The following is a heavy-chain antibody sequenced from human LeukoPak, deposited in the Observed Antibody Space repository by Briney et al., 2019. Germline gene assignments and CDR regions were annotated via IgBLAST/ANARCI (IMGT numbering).Heavy chain of an antibody. Sequence: ASVKVSCKTSGYTFTDYYIHWVRQAPGQGLESMGWINPNSGETNSAQKFQGRVTMTGDTSISTAYMELRRVTSDDTAVYYCARDRDYSNTERGFDYWGQGTLVTVSS. V-gene: IGHV1-2*02. CDR3: ARDRDYSNTERGFDY. CDR2: INPNSGET. J-gene: IGHJ4*02. D-gene: IGHD4-11*01. CDR1: GYTFTDYY.